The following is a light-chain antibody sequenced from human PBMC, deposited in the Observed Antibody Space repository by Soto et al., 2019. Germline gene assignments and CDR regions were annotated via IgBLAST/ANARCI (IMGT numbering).Light chain of an antibody. CDR3: QQYNSRPLT. V-gene: IGKV3-15*01. J-gene: IGKJ4*01. CDR1: QRISTN. Sequence: EIVMTQSPATLSVSPGERATLSCRASQRISTNLAWYQQTPGQAPRLLIYGASTRAIGIPGRFSGSGSGTEFVLTISSLQSEDSAVYYCQQYNSRPLTFGGGTKVEIK. CDR2: GAS.